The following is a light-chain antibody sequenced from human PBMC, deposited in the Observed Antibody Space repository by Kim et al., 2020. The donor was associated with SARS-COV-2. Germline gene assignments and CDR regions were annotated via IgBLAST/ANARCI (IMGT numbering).Light chain of an antibody. V-gene: IGLV2-18*02. J-gene: IGLJ2*01. Sequence: LTQPPSVSGSPGQSVTISCTGTSSDVGSYNRVSWYQQPPGTAPKLMIYEVSNRPSGVPDRFSGSKSGNTASLTISGLQAEDEADYYCSSYTSSSTLVFGGGTQLTVL. CDR2: EVS. CDR1: SSDVGSYNR. CDR3: SSYTSSSTLV.